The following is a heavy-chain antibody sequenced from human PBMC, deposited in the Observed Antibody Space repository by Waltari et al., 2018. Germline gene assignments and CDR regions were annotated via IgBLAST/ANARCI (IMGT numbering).Heavy chain of an antibody. CDR2: IYHSGST. D-gene: IGHD3-3*01. CDR1: GYSISSGYY. CDR3: ARVPFGSDAFDI. J-gene: IGHJ3*02. Sequence: QVQLQQWGPGLVKPSETLSLTCAVSGYSISSGYYWGWIRQPPGKGLEWIGSIYHSGSTYYNPSLKSRVTISVDTSKNQFSLKLSSVTAADTAVYYSARVPFGSDAFDIWGQGTMVTVSS. V-gene: IGHV4-38-2*01.